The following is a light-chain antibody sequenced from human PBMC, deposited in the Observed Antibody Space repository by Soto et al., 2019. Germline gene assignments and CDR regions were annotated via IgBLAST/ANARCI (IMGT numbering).Light chain of an antibody. J-gene: IGLJ2*01. Sequence: QSALTQPASVSGSPGQSITISCTGTSSDVGAYNYFSWYQQHPGQAPKLMIYDVSNRPSGVSNRFSGSKSGNTASLTISGLQAEDEADYYCYSYTTSSNRVFGGGTKLTVL. V-gene: IGLV2-14*01. CDR1: SSDVGAYNY. CDR2: DVS. CDR3: YSYTTSSNRV.